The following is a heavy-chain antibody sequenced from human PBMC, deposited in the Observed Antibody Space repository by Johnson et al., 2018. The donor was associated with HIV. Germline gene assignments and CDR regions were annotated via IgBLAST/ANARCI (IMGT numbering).Heavy chain of an antibody. D-gene: IGHD5-12*01. J-gene: IGHJ3*01. CDR3: ASGDDDGF. Sequence: VQLVESGGGVVQPGRSLRLSCAASGFTFSSYAMHWVRQAPGKGLEWVGRIKSKTDGGTTDYAAPVKGRFIISRDDAKHTLYLQMNSLKSEDTAVYFCASGDDDGFWGQGTMVTVSS. CDR2: IKSKTDGGTT. V-gene: IGHV3-15*01. CDR1: GFTFSSYA.